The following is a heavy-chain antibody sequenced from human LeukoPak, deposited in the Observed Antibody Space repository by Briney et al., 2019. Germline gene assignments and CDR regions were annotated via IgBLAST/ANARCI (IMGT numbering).Heavy chain of an antibody. CDR3: TRPVNVSVDYGDYVSWFDP. Sequence: QPGGSLRLSCAASGFTFSGSAMHSVRQASGKGLEWVGRIRSKANSYATAYAASVKGRFTISRDDSKNTAYLQMNSLKTEDTAVYYCTRPVNVSVDYGDYVSWFDPWGQGTLVTVSS. V-gene: IGHV3-73*01. CDR1: GFTFSGSA. J-gene: IGHJ5*02. CDR2: IRSKANSYAT. D-gene: IGHD4-17*01.